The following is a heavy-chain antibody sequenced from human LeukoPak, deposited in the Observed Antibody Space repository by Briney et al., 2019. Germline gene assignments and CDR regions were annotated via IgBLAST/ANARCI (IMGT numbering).Heavy chain of an antibody. CDR1: GGSISSYY. CDR2: IYYSGST. CDR3: ARHGVVVTAMGAFDI. D-gene: IGHD2-21*02. J-gene: IGHJ3*02. V-gene: IGHV4-59*08. Sequence: SETLSLTCTVYGGSISSYYWSWIRQPPGKGLEWIGYIYYSGSTNYNPSLKSRVTISVDTSKNQFSLKLSSVTAADTAVYYCARHGVVVTAMGAFDIWGQGTMVTVSS.